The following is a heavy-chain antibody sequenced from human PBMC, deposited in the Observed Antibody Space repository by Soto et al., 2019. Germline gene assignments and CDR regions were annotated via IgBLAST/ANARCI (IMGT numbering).Heavy chain of an antibody. D-gene: IGHD6-19*01. CDR3: ARLGIEQQWLVSGVDP. Sequence: SETLSLTCTVSGGSISSSSYYWGWIRQPPGKGLEWIGSIYYSGSTYSNPSLQSRVTISVDTSKNQFSLKLSSVTAADTAVYYCARLGIEQQWLVSGVDPWGQGTLVTVSS. J-gene: IGHJ5*02. CDR1: GGSISSSSYY. CDR2: IYYSGST. V-gene: IGHV4-39*01.